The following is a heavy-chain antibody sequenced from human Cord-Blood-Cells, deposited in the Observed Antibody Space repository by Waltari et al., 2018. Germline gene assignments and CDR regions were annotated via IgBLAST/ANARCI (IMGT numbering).Heavy chain of an antibody. CDR3: ARGDIVVVPAALIYYYYGMDV. J-gene: IGHJ6*02. CDR1: GGYY. Sequence: GGYYWSWIRQHPGKGLEWIGYIYYSGSTYYNPSLKSRVTISVDTSKNQFSLKLSSVTAADTAVYYCARGDIVVVPAALIYYYYGMDVWGQGTTVTVSS. CDR2: IYYSGST. V-gene: IGHV4-31*02. D-gene: IGHD2-2*01.